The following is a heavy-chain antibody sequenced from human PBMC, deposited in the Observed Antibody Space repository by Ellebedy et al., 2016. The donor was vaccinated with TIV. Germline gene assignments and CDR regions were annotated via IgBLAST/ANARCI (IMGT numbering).Heavy chain of an antibody. CDR1: GGTISRSNW. Sequence: SETLSLXXAVSGGTISRSNWWSLVRQPPGKGLEWIGEIYHSGSTNYNPSLKSRVTISVDKSKNQFSLKLSSVTDADTAVYYCARDFGGVSSSGMDVWGQGTTVTVSS. D-gene: IGHD3-16*01. J-gene: IGHJ6*02. V-gene: IGHV4-4*02. CDR3: ARDFGGVSSSGMDV. CDR2: IYHSGST.